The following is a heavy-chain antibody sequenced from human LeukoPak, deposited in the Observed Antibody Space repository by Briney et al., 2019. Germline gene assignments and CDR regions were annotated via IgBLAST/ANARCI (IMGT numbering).Heavy chain of an antibody. Sequence: PGGSLGLSCAASGFNFSTYAMTWVRQVPGQGLEWVSGLSARGATTFYADSVKGRFTISRDNFKNTVSLQMNRLRADDTAVYYCARGGVGATLDWFAPWGQGTLVTVSS. CDR1: GFNFSTYA. V-gene: IGHV3-23*01. D-gene: IGHD1-26*01. CDR2: LSARGATT. CDR3: ARGGVGATLDWFAP. J-gene: IGHJ5*02.